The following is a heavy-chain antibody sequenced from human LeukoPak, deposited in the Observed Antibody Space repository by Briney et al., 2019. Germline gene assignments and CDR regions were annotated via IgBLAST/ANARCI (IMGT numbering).Heavy chain of an antibody. D-gene: IGHD2-15*01. V-gene: IGHV1-69*05. J-gene: IGHJ5*02. CDR1: GGTFSSYA. CDR2: IIPIFGTA. CDR3: ARGRVVAATRDYWFDP. Sequence: SVKVSCKASGGTFSSYAISWVRQAPGQGLEWMGGIIPIFGTANYAQKFQGRVTITTDESTSTAYMELSSLGSEDTAVYYCARGRVVAATRDYWFDPWGQGTLVTVSS.